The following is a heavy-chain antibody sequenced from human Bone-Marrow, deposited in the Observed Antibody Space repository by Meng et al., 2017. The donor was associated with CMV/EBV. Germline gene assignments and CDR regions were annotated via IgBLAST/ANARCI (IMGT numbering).Heavy chain of an antibody. D-gene: IGHD3-22*01. Sequence: GESLKISCAASGFTFSSYDMHWVRQATGKGLEWVSAIGTAGDTYYPGSVKGRFTISRENAKNSLYLQMNSLRAGDTAVYYCARAGDSSGYLARDGMDVWGQGTTVTFAS. J-gene: IGHJ6*02. V-gene: IGHV3-13*01. CDR1: GFTFSSYD. CDR3: ARAGDSSGYLARDGMDV. CDR2: IGTAGDT.